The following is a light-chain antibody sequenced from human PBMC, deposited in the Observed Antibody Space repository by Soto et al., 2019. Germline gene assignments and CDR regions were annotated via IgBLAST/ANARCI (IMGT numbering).Light chain of an antibody. CDR2: DDN. V-gene: IGLV1-51*01. J-gene: IGLJ1*01. CDR1: SSNIGAGF. Sequence: SVLTQPPSVSGAPGQRVTISCTGNSSNIGAGFDAHWYQQVPGTAPKLLIYDDNKRPSGIPDRFSGSKSGTSATLGITGFQTGDEADYYCGSWDSSLSAYVFGTGTKVTVL. CDR3: GSWDSSLSAYV.